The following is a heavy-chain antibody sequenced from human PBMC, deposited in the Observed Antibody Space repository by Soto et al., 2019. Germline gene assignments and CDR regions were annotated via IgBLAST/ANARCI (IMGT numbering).Heavy chain of an antibody. D-gene: IGHD2-2*01. V-gene: IGHV4-39*02. CDR3: ARLVVVAPVANA. CDR2: IFYTGTT. J-gene: IGHJ5*02. Sequence: SETLSLTCSVSGGSISYNSYYWGWIRQPPGKGLEWVGGIFYTGTTYYSPSLKDRVTISVDTSKNSFSLNLTSVTAADTAVYFCARLVVVAPVANAWGQGTLVTVYS. CDR1: GGSISYNSYY.